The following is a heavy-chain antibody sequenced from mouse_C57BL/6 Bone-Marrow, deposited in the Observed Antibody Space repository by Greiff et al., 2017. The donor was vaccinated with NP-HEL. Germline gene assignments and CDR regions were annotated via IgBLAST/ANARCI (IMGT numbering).Heavy chain of an antibody. V-gene: IGHV2-5*01. Sequence: QVQLQQSGPGLVQPSQSLSITCTVSGFSLTSYGVHWVRQSPGKGLEWLGVIWRGGSTDYNAAFMSRLSIIKDNSKSKVFFKMNSLQADDTAIYYCAKNTYYSNYRYFDVWGTGTTVTVSS. D-gene: IGHD2-5*01. CDR1: GFSLTSYG. CDR2: IWRGGST. J-gene: IGHJ1*03. CDR3: AKNTYYSNYRYFDV.